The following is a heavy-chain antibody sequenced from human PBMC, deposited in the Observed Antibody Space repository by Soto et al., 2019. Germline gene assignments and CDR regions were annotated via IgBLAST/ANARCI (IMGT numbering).Heavy chain of an antibody. Sequence: ASVTVSCKASGYTFTSYAMHWVRQAPGQRLEWMGWINAGNGNTKYSQKFQGRVTITRDTSASTAYMELRSLRSDDTAVYYCARVESSGWYLNWFDPWGQGTLVTVSS. D-gene: IGHD6-19*01. CDR2: INAGNGNT. CDR3: ARVESSGWYLNWFDP. V-gene: IGHV1-3*01. J-gene: IGHJ5*02. CDR1: GYTFTSYA.